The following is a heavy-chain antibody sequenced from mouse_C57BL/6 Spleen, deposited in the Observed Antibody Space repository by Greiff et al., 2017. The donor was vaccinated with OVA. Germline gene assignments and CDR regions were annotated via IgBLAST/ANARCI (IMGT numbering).Heavy chain of an antibody. CDR2: IWGVGST. CDR1: GFSLTSYG. V-gene: IGHV2-6*01. D-gene: IGHD2-1*01. J-gene: IGHJ4*01. CDR3: ARGGKGDAMDY. Sequence: VHLVESGPGLVAPSQSLSITCTVSGFSLTSYGVDWVRQSPGKGLEWLGVIWGVGSTNYNSALKSRLSISKDNSKSQVFLKMNSLQTDDTAMYYCARGGKGDAMDYWGQGTSVTVSS.